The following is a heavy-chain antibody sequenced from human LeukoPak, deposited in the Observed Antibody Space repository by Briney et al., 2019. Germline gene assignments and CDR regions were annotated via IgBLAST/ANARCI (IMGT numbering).Heavy chain of an antibody. CDR2: ISAYNGNT. Sequence: ASVKVSCKASGYTFTSYGISWVRQAPGQGLEWMGWISAYNGNTNYAQKLQGRVTMTTDTSTSTACMELRSLRSDDTAVYYCGVVRGVYGMDVWGKGTTVTVSS. CDR1: GYTFTSYG. CDR3: GVVRGVYGMDV. V-gene: IGHV1-18*04. J-gene: IGHJ6*04. D-gene: IGHD3-10*01.